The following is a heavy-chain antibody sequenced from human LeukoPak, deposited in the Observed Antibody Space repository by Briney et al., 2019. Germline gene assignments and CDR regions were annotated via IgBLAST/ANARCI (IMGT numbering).Heavy chain of an antibody. CDR2: INPSGGST. D-gene: IGHD6-19*01. CDR3: ARDKSNDISSGWYVPGVYYYGMDV. J-gene: IGHJ6*02. V-gene: IGHV1-46*01. Sequence: VASVKVSCKASGYTFTSYYMHWVRQAPGQGLEWIGIINPSGGSTSYAQKFQGRVTTTRDTSTSTVYMELSSLRSEDTAVYYCARDKSNDISSGWYVPGVYYYGMDVWGQGTTVTVSS. CDR1: GYTFTSYY.